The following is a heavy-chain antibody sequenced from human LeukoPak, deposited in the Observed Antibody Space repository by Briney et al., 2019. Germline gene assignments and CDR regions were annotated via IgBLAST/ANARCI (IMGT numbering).Heavy chain of an antibody. CDR3: ARDSGSTWYNNWFDP. CDR1: GYTFIGHY. D-gene: IGHD6-13*01. J-gene: IGHJ5*02. Sequence: ASVKVSCKASGYTFIGHYMHWVRQAPGQGLEWMGWINPKSGDTNYPQKFQGRVTMTRDTSISTVYMELSRLKSDDTALYYCARDSGSTWYNNWFDPWGQGTLVTVPS. V-gene: IGHV1-2*02. CDR2: INPKSGDT.